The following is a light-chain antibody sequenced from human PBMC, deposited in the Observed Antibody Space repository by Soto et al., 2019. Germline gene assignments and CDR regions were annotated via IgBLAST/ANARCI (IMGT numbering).Light chain of an antibody. Sequence: QSALTQPASVSGSPGQSITISCTGTNSDIGAYKYVSWYQQYPGKAPKLIIYEVINRPSGVSNRFSGSKSANSASLTISGLQAEDEADYYCCSYAGSPWVFGGGTKLTVL. CDR3: CSYAGSPWV. J-gene: IGLJ3*02. CDR1: NSDIGAYKY. V-gene: IGLV2-14*01. CDR2: EVI.